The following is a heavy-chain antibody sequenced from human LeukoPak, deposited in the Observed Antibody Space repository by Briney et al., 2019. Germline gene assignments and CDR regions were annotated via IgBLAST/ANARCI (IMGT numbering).Heavy chain of an antibody. Sequence: GGSLRLSCAASGFTFSTYGIHWVRQAPGKGLEWVAVISYDGSNKYYADSVKGRFTISRGNSKNTLYLQMNSLRAEDTAIYYCAKDRGSFTYYFDYWGQGTLVTVSS. CDR3: AKDRGSFTYYFDY. CDR1: GFTFSTYG. V-gene: IGHV3-30*18. J-gene: IGHJ4*02. D-gene: IGHD1-26*01. CDR2: ISYDGSNK.